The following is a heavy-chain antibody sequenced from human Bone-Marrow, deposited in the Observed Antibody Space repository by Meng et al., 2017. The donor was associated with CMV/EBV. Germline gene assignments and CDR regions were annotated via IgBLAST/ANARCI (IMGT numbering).Heavy chain of an antibody. J-gene: IGHJ5*02. Sequence: SETLSLTCAVYGGSFSDYYWNWIRQPPGKGLEWIGEINHSGSANYNPSLRGRVTMSVDTSKNLFFLKLSSVTAADTAVYYCARGRTFYCSSTTCYLDWLDPWGQGTLVTVSS. D-gene: IGHD2-2*01. CDR2: INHSGSA. CDR1: GGSFSDYY. V-gene: IGHV4-34*01. CDR3: ARGRTFYCSSTTCYLDWLDP.